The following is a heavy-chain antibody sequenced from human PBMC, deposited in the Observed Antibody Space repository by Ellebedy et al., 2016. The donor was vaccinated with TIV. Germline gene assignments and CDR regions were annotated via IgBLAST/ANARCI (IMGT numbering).Heavy chain of an antibody. D-gene: IGHD6-13*01. Sequence: GGSLRLSCAASGFTFSSYAMSWVRQAPGKGLEWVSSISSSSSYIYYADSVKGRFTISRDNSKNTVYLQMNSLRAEDTAVYYCARVAATGTLWGQGTLVTVSS. CDR1: GFTFSSYA. J-gene: IGHJ4*02. CDR2: ISSSSSYI. CDR3: ARVAATGTL. V-gene: IGHV3-21*01.